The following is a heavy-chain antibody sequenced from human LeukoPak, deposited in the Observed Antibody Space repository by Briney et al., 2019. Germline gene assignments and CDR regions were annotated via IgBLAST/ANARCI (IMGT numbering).Heavy chain of an antibody. V-gene: IGHV3-30*02. Sequence: GGSLRLSCAASGFTFSSYGMHWVRQAPGKGLEWVAFIRYDGSNKYYADSVKGRFTISRDNSKNTLYLQMNSLRAEDTAVYYCAKDYDFWSGYYRHYFDYWGQGTLVTVSS. CDR3: AKDYDFWSGYYRHYFDY. J-gene: IGHJ4*02. CDR1: GFTFSSYG. CDR2: IRYDGSNK. D-gene: IGHD3-3*01.